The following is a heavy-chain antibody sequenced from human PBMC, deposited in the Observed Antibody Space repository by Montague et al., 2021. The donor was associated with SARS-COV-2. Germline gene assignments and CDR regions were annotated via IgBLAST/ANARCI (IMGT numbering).Heavy chain of an antibody. Sequence: SLRLSCAASGFIFGTYTMNWVRQAPGKGLEWVSSITSGGSDIYYADSVKGRFTISRDNTKNSLYLQMSSLRAEDTAVYYCAGSSWMQLWLRGGYFDYWGQGALVTVSS. J-gene: IGHJ4*02. CDR1: GFIFGTYT. CDR3: AGSSWMQLWLRGGYFDY. V-gene: IGHV3-21*01. D-gene: IGHD5-18*01. CDR2: ITSGGSDI.